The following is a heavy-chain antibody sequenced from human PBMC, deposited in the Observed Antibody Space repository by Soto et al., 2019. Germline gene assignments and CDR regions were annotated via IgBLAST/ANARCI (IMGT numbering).Heavy chain of an antibody. Sequence: QVQLVQSGAEVKKPGSSVKVSCKASGDTFNNYAISWVRQAPGQGLEWVGGIIPNFDAANSAQKFQGRVTITADESTSTAYMELSRMKSEDTAVYYCAKGSYDDASSSFATPGMYYRYFGLDVWGQGTTVTVSS. V-gene: IGHV1-69*01. CDR1: GDTFNNYA. D-gene: IGHD3-22*01. J-gene: IGHJ6*02. CDR3: AKGSYDDASSSFATPGMYYRYFGLDV. CDR2: IIPNFDAA.